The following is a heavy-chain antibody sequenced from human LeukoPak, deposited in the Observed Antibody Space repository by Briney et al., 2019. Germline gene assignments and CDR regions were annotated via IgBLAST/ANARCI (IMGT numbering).Heavy chain of an antibody. D-gene: IGHD2-21*01. V-gene: IGHV3-53*01. J-gene: IGHJ6*04. Sequence: GGSLRLSCAASGFTVSSNYMSWVRQAPGKGLEWVSVIYSGGSTYYADSVKGRFTISRDNSKNTLYLQMNSLRAEDTAVYYCARASIFSDSGMDVWGKGTTVTVSS. CDR1: GFTVSSNY. CDR2: IYSGGST. CDR3: ARASIFSDSGMDV.